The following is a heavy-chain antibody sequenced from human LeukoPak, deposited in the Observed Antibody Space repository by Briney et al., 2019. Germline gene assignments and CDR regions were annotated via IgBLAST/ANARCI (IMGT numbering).Heavy chain of an antibody. CDR1: GGSISSYY. V-gene: IGHV4-59*08. CDR3: ARTRGYSYGRLFDY. D-gene: IGHD5-18*01. J-gene: IGHJ4*02. Sequence: SETLSLTCTVPGGSISSYYWSWIRQPPGKGLEWIGYIYYSGSTNYNPSLKSRVTISVDTSKNQFSLKLSSVTAADTAVYYCARTRGYSYGRLFDYWGQGTLVTVSS. CDR2: IYYSGST.